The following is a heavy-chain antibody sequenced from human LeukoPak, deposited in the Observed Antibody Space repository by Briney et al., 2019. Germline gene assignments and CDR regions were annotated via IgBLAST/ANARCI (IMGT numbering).Heavy chain of an antibody. D-gene: IGHD6-13*01. CDR2: ISAYNGNT. J-gene: IGHJ4*02. CDR3: ARGRIAAAGTDFDY. CDR1: GGTFSSYA. Sequence: ASVTVSCTASGGTFSSYAISWVRQAPGQGLEWMGWISAYNGNTNYAQKLQGRVTMTTDTSTSTAYMELRSLRSDDTAVYYCARGRIAAAGTDFDYWGQGTLVTVSS. V-gene: IGHV1-18*01.